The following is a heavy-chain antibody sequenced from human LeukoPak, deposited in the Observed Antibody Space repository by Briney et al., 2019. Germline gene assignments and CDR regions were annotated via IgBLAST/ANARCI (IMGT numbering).Heavy chain of an antibody. D-gene: IGHD6-19*01. V-gene: IGHV1-24*01. CDR3: ARGKYSSGWYRPSTFDY. J-gene: IGHJ4*02. Sequence: GASVKVSCKVSGYTLTELSMHWVRQAPGKGLEWMGGFDPEDGETMYAQKFQGRVTMTEDTSTDTAYMELSSLRSEDTAVYYCARGKYSSGWYRPSTFDYWGQGTLVTVSS. CDR2: FDPEDGET. CDR1: GYTLTELS.